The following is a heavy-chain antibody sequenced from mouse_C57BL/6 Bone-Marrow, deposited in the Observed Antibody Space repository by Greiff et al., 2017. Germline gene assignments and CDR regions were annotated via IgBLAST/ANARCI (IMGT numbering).Heavy chain of an antibody. CDR2: IGTENGDN. V-gene: IGHV14-4*01. J-gene: IGHJ1*03. D-gene: IGHD1-1*01. CDR3: TTATVVPYWYFDV. Sequence: VQLKESGAELVRPGASVKLSCTASGFNIKDDYMHWVKQRPEQGLAWIGWIGTENGDNESASTFQGKVTITADTSSNTAYLQLSSLTSEDTAVYYCTTATVVPYWYFDVWGTGTTVTVSS. CDR1: GFNIKDDY.